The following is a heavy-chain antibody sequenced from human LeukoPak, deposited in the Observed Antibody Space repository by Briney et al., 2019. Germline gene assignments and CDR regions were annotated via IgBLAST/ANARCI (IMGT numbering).Heavy chain of an antibody. CDR2: IHYSRST. Sequence: SETPSHTCTVTGGSISSYYWSWIRQPPGKGLELIGYIHYSRSTNYNPSLKSRVTISVDSSKNQLSLKLTSMRAADMAVYYCARELGATVVNYGMDVWGQGTTVTVSS. J-gene: IGHJ6*02. V-gene: IGHV4-59*01. D-gene: IGHD4-23*01. CDR1: GGSISSYY. CDR3: ARELGATVVNYGMDV.